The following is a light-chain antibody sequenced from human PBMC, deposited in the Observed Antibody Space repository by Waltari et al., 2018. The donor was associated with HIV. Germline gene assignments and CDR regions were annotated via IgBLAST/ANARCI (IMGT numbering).Light chain of an antibody. V-gene: IGLV1-44*01. CDR1: SSNIGSNT. CDR3: AAWDDSLNGVV. J-gene: IGLJ2*01. Sequence: QSVLTQPPSASGTPGQTVTISCSGSSSNIGSNTVNWYQHLPGTAPKLLIYSSNHRPSGVPDRFSGSKSGTSASLAISGLQSEVEADYYCAAWDDSLNGVVFGGGTKLTVL. CDR2: SSN.